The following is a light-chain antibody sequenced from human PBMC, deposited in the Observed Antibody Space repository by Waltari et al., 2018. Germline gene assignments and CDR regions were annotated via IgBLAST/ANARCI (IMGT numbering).Light chain of an antibody. Sequence: QSALTQPASVSGSPGQSISISCTGTSSDVGGYDYVSWYQQYPGKAPQLMIFDVSNRPSGVSDRCAGSKSGNTASLTISGLQAEDEAYYYCSSYSTSSTLVVFGGGTKVTVL. V-gene: IGLV2-14*03. CDR3: SSYSTSSTLVV. CDR2: DVS. J-gene: IGLJ2*01. CDR1: SSDVGGYDY.